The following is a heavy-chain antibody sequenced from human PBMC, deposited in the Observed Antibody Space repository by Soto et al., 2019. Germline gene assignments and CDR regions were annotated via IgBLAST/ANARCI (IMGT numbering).Heavy chain of an antibody. V-gene: IGHV3-30*18. CDR1: GFTFSSYG. CDR3: AKGPGDIVYGMDV. J-gene: IGHJ6*02. D-gene: IGHD2-15*01. Sequence: QVQLVESGGGVVQPGRSLRLSCAASGFTFSSYGMHWVRQAPGKGLEWVAVISYDGSNKYYADSVKGRFTISRDNSKNTLYLQMHSLSAEDTAVYYCAKGPGDIVYGMDVWGQGTTVTVSS. CDR2: ISYDGSNK.